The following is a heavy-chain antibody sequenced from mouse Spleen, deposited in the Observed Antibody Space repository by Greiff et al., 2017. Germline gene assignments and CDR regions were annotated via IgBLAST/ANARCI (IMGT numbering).Heavy chain of an antibody. CDR3: ARTARATDWFAY. CDR2: IWSDGST. J-gene: IGHJ3*01. V-gene: IGHV2-4-1*01. Sequence: VKLVESGPGLVAPSQSLSITCTVSGFSLTNYAVHWVRQSPGKGLEWLGVIWSDGSTDYNAAFISRLSISKDNSKSQVFFKMNSLQADDTAIYYCARTARATDWFAYWGQGTLVTVSA. CDR1: GFSLTNYA. D-gene: IGHD3-2*01.